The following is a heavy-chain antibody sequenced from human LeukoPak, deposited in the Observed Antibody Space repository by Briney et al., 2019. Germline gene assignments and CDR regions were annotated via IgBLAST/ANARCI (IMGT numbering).Heavy chain of an antibody. D-gene: IGHD3-10*01. CDR1: GFTFSSYG. V-gene: IGHV3-33*01. J-gene: IGHJ4*02. Sequence: GGSLRLSCAASGFTFSSYGMHWVRQAPGKGLEWVAVIWYDGSNKYYADSVKGRFTISRDNSKNTLYLQMNSLRAEDTAVYYCAREERSGSYYFFDYWGQGTLVTVSS. CDR3: AREERSGSYYFFDY. CDR2: IWYDGSNK.